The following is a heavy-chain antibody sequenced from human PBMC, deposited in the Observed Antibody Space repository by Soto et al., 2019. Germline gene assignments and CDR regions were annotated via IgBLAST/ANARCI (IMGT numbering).Heavy chain of an antibody. V-gene: IGHV3-23*01. D-gene: IGHD5-12*01. CDR3: ARDRHIVATIPIYYFDY. J-gene: IGHJ4*02. CDR1: GFTFSSYA. Sequence: GGSLRLSCAASGFTFSSYAMSWVRQAPGKGLEWVSAISGSGGSTYYADSVKGRFTISRDNSKNTLYLQMNSLRAEDTAVYYCARDRHIVATIPIYYFDYWGQGTLVTVSS. CDR2: ISGSGGST.